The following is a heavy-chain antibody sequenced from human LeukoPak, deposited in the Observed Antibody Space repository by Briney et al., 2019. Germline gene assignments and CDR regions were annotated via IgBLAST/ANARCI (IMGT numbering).Heavy chain of an antibody. CDR2: MNPNSDNT. D-gene: IGHD2-2*02. CDR3: ARVRLYQLLYLGNYYYMDV. CDR1: GYTSTSYD. Sequence: RPSVKVSCKASGYTSTSYDINWVRRATGQGLEWMGWMNPNSDNTGYAQKFQGRVTITRNTSISTAYMELSSLRSEDTAVYYCARVRLYQLLYLGNYYYMDVWGKGTTVTVSS. V-gene: IGHV1-8*03. J-gene: IGHJ6*03.